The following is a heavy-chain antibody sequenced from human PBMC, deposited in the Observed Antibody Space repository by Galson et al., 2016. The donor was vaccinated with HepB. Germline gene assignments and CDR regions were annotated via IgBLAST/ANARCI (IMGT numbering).Heavy chain of an antibody. CDR2: ISFHGNNK. J-gene: IGHJ4*02. V-gene: IGHV3-30-3*01. Sequence: WVAVISFHGNNKDYADSVKGRFTISRDSSQNTLYLQMNSLRAEDTAVYYCARGATSGSYNFDYWGQGTLVTVSS. D-gene: IGHD1-26*01. CDR3: ARGATSGSYNFDY.